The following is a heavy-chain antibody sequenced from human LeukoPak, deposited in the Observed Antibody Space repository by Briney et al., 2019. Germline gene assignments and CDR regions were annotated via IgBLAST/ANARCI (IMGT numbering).Heavy chain of an antibody. V-gene: IGHV3-72*01. J-gene: IGHJ3*02. D-gene: IGHD1-26*01. Sequence: GGSLRLSCAASGFIFSDHYMDWVRQAPGKGLEWVGRTRNEANIYTTKYAASVKGRFAISRDDSKNSLYLQMNSLKTEDTAVYYCASPVGATTVRAFDIWGQGTMVTVSS. CDR1: GFIFSDHY. CDR2: TRNEANIYTT. CDR3: ASPVGATTVRAFDI.